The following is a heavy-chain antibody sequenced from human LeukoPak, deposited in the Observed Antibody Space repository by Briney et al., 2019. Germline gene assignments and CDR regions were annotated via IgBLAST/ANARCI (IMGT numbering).Heavy chain of an antibody. CDR1: GGTFSSYA. CDR3: ASLNYDILTGYDY. Sequence: SVKVSCKASGGTFSSYAISWVRQAPGQGLEWMGGIIPIFGTANYAQKFQGRVTITTDESTSTAYMELSSLRSEDTAVYYCASLNYDILTGYDYWGQGTLVTVSS. V-gene: IGHV1-69*05. D-gene: IGHD3-9*01. CDR2: IIPIFGTA. J-gene: IGHJ4*02.